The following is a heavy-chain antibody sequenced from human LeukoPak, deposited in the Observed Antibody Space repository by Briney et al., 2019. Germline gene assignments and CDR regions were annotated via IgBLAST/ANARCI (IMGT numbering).Heavy chain of an antibody. CDR3: ARRKNYYDSSGYYTIYYFDY. Sequence: GGSLRLSCVTSGFTFSSYWMSWVRQAPGKGLEWVANIKEDGSEKYYLDSVKGRFTISRDNAKNSLYLQMNSLRAEDTAVYYCARRKNYYDSSGYYTIYYFDYWGQGTLVTVSS. J-gene: IGHJ4*02. CDR2: IKEDGSEK. CDR1: GFTFSSYW. D-gene: IGHD3-22*01. V-gene: IGHV3-7*03.